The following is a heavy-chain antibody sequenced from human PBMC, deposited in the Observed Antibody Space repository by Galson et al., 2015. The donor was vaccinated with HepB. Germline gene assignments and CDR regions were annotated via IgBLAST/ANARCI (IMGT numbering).Heavy chain of an antibody. CDR1: GDRFSGHY. CDR3: ATSPGNPYWVFDL. Sequence: SVKVSCKASGDRFSGHYIHWVRRAPGKGLEWLGWINPSSGGTIPAQRFQDRVTLTRVTSINTAFMELTKLTSDDTAVYYCATSPGNPYWVFDLWGRGTLVIVSS. D-gene: IGHD1-26*01. V-gene: IGHV1-2*02. J-gene: IGHJ2*01. CDR2: INPSSGGT.